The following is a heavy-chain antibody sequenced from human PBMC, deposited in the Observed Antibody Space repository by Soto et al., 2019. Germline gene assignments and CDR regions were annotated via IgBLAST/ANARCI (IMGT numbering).Heavy chain of an antibody. CDR3: VKDESINWYSGHFRH. J-gene: IGHJ1*01. V-gene: IGHV3-9*01. CDR1: GFTFDDYA. Sequence: LRLSCAVSGFTFDDYAMHWVRQVPGKGLEWVSGINWNSGSIGYGDSVKGRFAISRDNAKNSLHLQMNSLSAEDTAFYYCVKDESINWYSGHFRHWGQGTLVTVSS. CDR2: INWNSGSI. D-gene: IGHD6-13*01.